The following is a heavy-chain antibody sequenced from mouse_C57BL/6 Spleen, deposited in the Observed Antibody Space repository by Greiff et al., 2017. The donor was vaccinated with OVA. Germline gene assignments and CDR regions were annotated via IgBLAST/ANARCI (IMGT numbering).Heavy chain of an antibody. D-gene: IGHD1-2*01. CDR2: IYPSDSET. V-gene: IGHV1-61*01. CDR3: ARGGVLRLDAMDY. CDR1: GYTFTSYW. Sequence: QVQLQQSGAELVRPGSSVKLSCKASGYTFTSYWMDWVKQRPGQGLEWIGNIYPSDSETHYNQKFKDKATLTVDKSSSTAYMQLSSLTSEDSAVYYCARGGVLRLDAMDYWGQGTSVTVSS. J-gene: IGHJ4*01.